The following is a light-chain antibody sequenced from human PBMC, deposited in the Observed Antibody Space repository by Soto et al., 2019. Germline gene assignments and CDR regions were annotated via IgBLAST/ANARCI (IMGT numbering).Light chain of an antibody. CDR3: SSYAGSNNVV. Sequence: QSALTQPPSASGSPGQSVTISCTGTSSDVGGYNYVSWYQHHPGKAPKLMIYEVSKRPSGVPDRFSGSKSGNPASLTVSGLQAEDEADYYCSSYAGSNNVVFGTGTKVTVL. J-gene: IGLJ1*01. CDR1: SSDVGGYNY. CDR2: EVS. V-gene: IGLV2-8*01.